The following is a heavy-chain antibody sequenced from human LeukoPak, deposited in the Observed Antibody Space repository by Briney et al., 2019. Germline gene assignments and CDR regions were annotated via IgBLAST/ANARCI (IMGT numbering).Heavy chain of an antibody. CDR3: ARSLPVTTVSSLDY. CDR1: GFTFSSYA. CDR2: ISYDGSNK. V-gene: IGHV3-30-3*01. D-gene: IGHD4-17*01. Sequence: QPGGCLRLSCAASGFTFSSYAMHWVRQAPGKGLEWVAVISYDGSNKYYADSVKGRFTISRDNSKNTLYLQMNSLRAEDTAVYYCARSLPVTTVSSLDYWGQGTLVTVSS. J-gene: IGHJ4*02.